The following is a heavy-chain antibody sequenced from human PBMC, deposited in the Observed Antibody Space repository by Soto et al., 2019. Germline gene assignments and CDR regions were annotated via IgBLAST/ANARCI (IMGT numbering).Heavy chain of an antibody. CDR3: ARSAYYYDSSGYLPGYYYYYGMDV. Sequence: SETLSLTCAVSGGSISSSNWWSWVRQPPGKGLEWIGEIYHSGSTNYNPSLKGRVTISVDKSKNQFSLKLSSVTAADTAVYYCARSAYYYDSSGYLPGYYYYYGMDVWGQGTTVTVS. D-gene: IGHD3-22*01. CDR2: IYHSGST. CDR1: GGSISSSNW. V-gene: IGHV4-4*02. J-gene: IGHJ6*02.